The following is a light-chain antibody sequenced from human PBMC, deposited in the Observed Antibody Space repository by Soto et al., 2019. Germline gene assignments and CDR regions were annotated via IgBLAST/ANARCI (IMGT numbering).Light chain of an antibody. J-gene: IGKJ5*01. Sequence: EIVLTQSTGTLSLSPGERATLSCRASQSVSSSCLAWYQQTPGQAHRLLIYGAYTRATGIPARFSVIVSGTEFTLTISSLQSEDLAFYYCQQYNTWPPITFVQGTRLEIK. CDR1: QSVSSS. V-gene: IGKV3-15*01. CDR2: GAY. CDR3: QQYNTWPPIT.